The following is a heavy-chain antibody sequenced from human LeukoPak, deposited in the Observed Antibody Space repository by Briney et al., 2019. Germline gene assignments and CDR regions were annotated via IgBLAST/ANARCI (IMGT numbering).Heavy chain of an antibody. Sequence: GGSLRLSCAASGFTFGSYSMNWVRQAPGKGLEWVSSISSSSSYIYYADSVKGRFTISRDNAKNSLYLQMNSLRAEDTAVYYCARDRDIIPHDYWGQGTLVTVSS. CDR1: GFTFGSYS. CDR3: ARDRDIIPHDY. CDR2: ISSSSSYI. D-gene: IGHD2-15*01. V-gene: IGHV3-21*01. J-gene: IGHJ4*02.